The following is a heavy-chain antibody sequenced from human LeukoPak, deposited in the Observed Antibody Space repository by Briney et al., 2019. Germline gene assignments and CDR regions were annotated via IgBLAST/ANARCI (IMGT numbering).Heavy chain of an antibody. D-gene: IGHD6-19*01. CDR3: ARGLRVRQWGTRTRNYFDY. CDR1: GGSISSYY. CDR2: IYYSGST. V-gene: IGHV4-59*12. J-gene: IGHJ4*02. Sequence: SETLSLTCTVPGGSISSYYWSWIRQPPGKGLEWIGYIYYSGSTNYNPSLKSRVTISVDTSKNQFSLKLSSVTAADTAVYYCARGLRVRQWGTRTRNYFDYWGQGTLVTVSS.